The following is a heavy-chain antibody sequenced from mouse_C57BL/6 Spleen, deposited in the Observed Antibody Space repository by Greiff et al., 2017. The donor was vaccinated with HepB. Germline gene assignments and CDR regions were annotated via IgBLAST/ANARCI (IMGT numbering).Heavy chain of an antibody. V-gene: IGHV1-54*01. CDR1: GYAFTNYL. CDR2: INPGSGGT. Sequence: VQLQESGAELVRPGTSVKVSCKASGYAFTNYLIEWVKQRPGQGLEWIGVINPGSGGTNYNEKFKGKATLTADKSSSTAYMQLSSLTSEDSAVYFCAREDDYDGFAYWGQGTLVTVSA. CDR3: AREDDYDGFAY. D-gene: IGHD2-4*01. J-gene: IGHJ3*01.